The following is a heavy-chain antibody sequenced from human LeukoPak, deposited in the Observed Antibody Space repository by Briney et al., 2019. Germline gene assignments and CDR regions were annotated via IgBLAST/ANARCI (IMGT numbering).Heavy chain of an antibody. CDR1: GFTFSAFA. CDR2: IGGAGST. CDR3: AKESFAAGCSSTSCYPRPPHYYYYGMDV. J-gene: IGHJ6*02. D-gene: IGHD2-2*01. V-gene: IGHV3-23*01. Sequence: PGGSLRLSCAASGFTFSAFAMSWVRQAPGKGLEWVSAIGGAGSTYYADSVKGRFTISRDNSKKTLNLQMNSLRAEDTAVYYCAKESFAAGCSSTSCYPRPPHYYYYGMDVWGQGTTVTVSS.